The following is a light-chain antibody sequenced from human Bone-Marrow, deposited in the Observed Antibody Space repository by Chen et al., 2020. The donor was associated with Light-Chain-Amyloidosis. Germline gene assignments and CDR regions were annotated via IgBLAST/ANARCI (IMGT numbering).Light chain of an antibody. Sequence: EIVLTQSPGTLSLSPGEGANLSCRASQTISSNYLTWYQQKFGQAPRLLIYGSSSGATVITDRVTGTGSGTDFTRTINRLEPEDLAMNYCQEDGTSPLPFGGGTKVEIK. J-gene: IGKJ4*01. CDR2: GSS. CDR1: QTISSNY. V-gene: IGKV3-20*01. CDR3: QEDGTSPLP.